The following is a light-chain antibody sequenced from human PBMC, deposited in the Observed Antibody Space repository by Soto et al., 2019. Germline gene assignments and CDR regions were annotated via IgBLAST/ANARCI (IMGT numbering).Light chain of an antibody. V-gene: IGKV3-15*01. CDR2: GAS. Sequence: EIVLTQSPGTLSLSPGERATLSCRASQSVSTSDFAWYQQKPGQAPRLLIHGASTRATGTPARFSGSGSGTEFTLTISSLQSEDSAVYYCQQYKNWPPWTFGQGTKVDIK. CDR1: QSVSTSD. J-gene: IGKJ1*01. CDR3: QQYKNWPPWT.